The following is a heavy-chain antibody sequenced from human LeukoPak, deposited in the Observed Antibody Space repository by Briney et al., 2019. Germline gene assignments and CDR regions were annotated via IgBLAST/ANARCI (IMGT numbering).Heavy chain of an antibody. V-gene: IGHV3-30*18. D-gene: IGHD3-10*01. Sequence: GGSLRLSCAASGFTFSSYGMHWVRQAPGKGLEWVAVISYDGSNKYYADSVKGRFTISRDNSKNTLYLQMNSLRAEDTAVYYCAKYYYGSGGRFDPWGQGTLVTVSS. CDR3: AKYYYGSGGRFDP. CDR1: GFTFSSYG. CDR2: ISYDGSNK. J-gene: IGHJ5*02.